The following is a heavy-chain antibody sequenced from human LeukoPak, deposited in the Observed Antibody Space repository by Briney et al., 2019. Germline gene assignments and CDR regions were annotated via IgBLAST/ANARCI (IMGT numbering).Heavy chain of an antibody. J-gene: IGHJ5*02. CDR1: GGSISPYY. CDR2: IYYSGST. D-gene: IGHD3-3*01. V-gene: IGHV4-59*01. Sequence: PSETLSLTCTVSGGSISPYYWSWIRHPPGKGLEWIGYIYYSGSTNYNPSLKSRVTISVDTSKNQFSLKLSSVTAADTAVYYCARGYYDFWSGYYSWGQGTLVTVSS. CDR3: ARGYYDFWSGYYS.